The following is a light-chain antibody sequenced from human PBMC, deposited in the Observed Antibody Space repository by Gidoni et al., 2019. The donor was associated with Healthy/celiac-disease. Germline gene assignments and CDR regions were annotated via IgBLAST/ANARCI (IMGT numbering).Light chain of an antibody. V-gene: IGLV2-14*03. J-gene: IGLJ3*02. CDR1: SSDLGGYNY. CDR2: DVS. CDR3: SSYTTTSTWV. Sequence: QSALTQPASVSGSPGQSITISCTGTSSDLGGYNYVSWYQQHPGKAPKLMIYDVSHRPSGVSNRFSGSKSGHTASLTISGLQAEDEADYYCSSYTTTSTWVFGGGTKLTVL.